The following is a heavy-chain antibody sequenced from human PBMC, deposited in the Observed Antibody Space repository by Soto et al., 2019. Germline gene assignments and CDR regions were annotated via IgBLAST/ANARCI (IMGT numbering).Heavy chain of an antibody. D-gene: IGHD6-6*01. CDR3: AKDRTFGPPLVRFDS. V-gene: IGHV3-23*01. J-gene: IGHJ4*01. Sequence: SGGSLRLSCGASGFTFSVYAMTWVRQAPGKGLEWVSAISGNGGSTYYADSVKGRLTISRDNSKSTLHLQMNSLRVEDTAVYYCAKDRTFGPPLVRFDSWGQGTLVTVSS. CDR1: GFTFSVYA. CDR2: ISGNGGST.